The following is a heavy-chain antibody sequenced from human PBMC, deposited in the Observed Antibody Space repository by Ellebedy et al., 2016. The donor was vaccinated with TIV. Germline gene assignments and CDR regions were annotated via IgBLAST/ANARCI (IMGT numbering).Heavy chain of an antibody. CDR3: ATGVVAGRYYYYYYGMDF. CDR2: FDPEDGET. Sequence: ASVKVSXKVSGYTLTELSMHWVRQAPGKGLEWMGGFDPEDGETIYAQKFQGRVTMTEDTSTDTAYMELSSLRSEDTAVYYCATGVVAGRYYYYYYGMDFWGQGTTVTVSS. J-gene: IGHJ6*02. D-gene: IGHD6-19*01. CDR1: GYTLTELS. V-gene: IGHV1-24*01.